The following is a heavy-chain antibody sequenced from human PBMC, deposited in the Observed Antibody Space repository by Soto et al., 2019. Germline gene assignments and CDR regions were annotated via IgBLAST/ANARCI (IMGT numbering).Heavy chain of an antibody. CDR3: AREGGVWGSFRYFDY. V-gene: IGHV1-18*04. J-gene: IGHJ4*02. CDR2: SSPYNGNT. Sequence: QVQLVQSGVEVQKPGASVKVSCKASGYTFSSYVINWLRQAPGQGLEWMGWSSPYNGNTNYGQNLQGSATMTTDTSTSVVDMELRSLRPDDTAVYDCAREGGVWGSFRYFDYWGQGTLVTVSP. CDR1: GYTFSSYV. D-gene: IGHD3-16*02.